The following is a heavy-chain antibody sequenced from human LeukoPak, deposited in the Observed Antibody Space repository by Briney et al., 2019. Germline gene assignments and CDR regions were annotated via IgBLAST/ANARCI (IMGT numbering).Heavy chain of an antibody. CDR1: GGSISSGSYY. CDR3: AVGGYYYGSLDY. D-gene: IGHD3-22*01. CDR2: IHTSGST. V-gene: IGHV4-61*02. Sequence: PSQNLSLNCTVSGGSISSGSYYWNWLRQPAGKGLEWIGRIHTSGSTNYNPSLKSRVVISVDTSKNQFSLKLSSVTAADTAVYYCAVGGYYYGSLDYWGQGTLVTVSS. J-gene: IGHJ4*02.